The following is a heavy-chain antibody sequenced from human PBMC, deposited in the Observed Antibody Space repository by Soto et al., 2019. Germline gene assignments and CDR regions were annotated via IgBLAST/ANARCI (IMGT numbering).Heavy chain of an antibody. V-gene: IGHV3-30*03. D-gene: IGHD3-3*01. Sequence: QVQLVESGGGVVQPGRSLRLSCAASQFTFSDYGMHWVRQAPGKGLEWVAIISYDGSNTYYADSVKGRFTISRDNSKNTLYLQMNSLRDEDTAVFYCARGMYYDFWSGLDYWGQGTLVTVS. CDR3: ARGMYYDFWSGLDY. CDR1: QFTFSDYG. CDR2: ISYDGSNT. J-gene: IGHJ4*02.